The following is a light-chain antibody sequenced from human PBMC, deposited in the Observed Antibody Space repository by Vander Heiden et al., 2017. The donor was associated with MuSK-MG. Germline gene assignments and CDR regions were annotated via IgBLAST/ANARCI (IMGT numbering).Light chain of an antibody. Sequence: DIQMTQSPSSLHASVGDRVTITPRPRQRISSYLNWYQQKPGKAPKLLIYAASSLQSGVPSRFSGSGSGTDFTLTISSLQPEDFAAYYCQQSYSTPFTFGQGTKLEIK. CDR1: QRISSY. CDR2: AAS. V-gene: IGKV1-39*01. CDR3: QQSYSTPFT. J-gene: IGKJ2*01.